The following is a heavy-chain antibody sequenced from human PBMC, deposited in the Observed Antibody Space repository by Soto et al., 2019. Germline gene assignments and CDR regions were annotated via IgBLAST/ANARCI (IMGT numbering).Heavy chain of an antibody. CDR1: GFTVSTNY. CDR3: AKDPHYYDSPRNGAFDI. D-gene: IGHD3-22*01. Sequence: PGGSLRLSCGASGFTVSTNYMSWVRQAPGKGLEWVSHIYSGGSTYYADSVKGRFTISRDYSTNSLYLQMNSLRDEDTAVYYCAKDPHYYDSPRNGAFDIWGQGTMVTVSS. V-gene: IGHV3-66*01. CDR2: IYSGGST. J-gene: IGHJ3*02.